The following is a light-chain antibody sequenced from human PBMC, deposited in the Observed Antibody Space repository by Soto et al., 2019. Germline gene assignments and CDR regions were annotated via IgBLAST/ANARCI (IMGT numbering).Light chain of an antibody. CDR1: QSISSW. CDR2: DAS. V-gene: IGKV1-5*01. CDR3: QQYSSYPWT. J-gene: IGKJ1*01. Sequence: DIQMPQSPSTLSASVGDRVTITCRASQSISSWLAWYQQKPGKAPKLLIYDASSLESGVPSRFSGSGSGTEFTLTISSLQPDDFATYYCQQYSSYPWTFGQGTKVEIK.